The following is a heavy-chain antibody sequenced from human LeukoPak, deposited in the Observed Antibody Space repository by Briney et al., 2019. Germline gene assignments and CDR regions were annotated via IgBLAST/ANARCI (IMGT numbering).Heavy chain of an antibody. J-gene: IGHJ4*02. CDR3: ARGVSTWYRIDY. D-gene: IGHD6-13*01. V-gene: IGHV3-21*01. CDR1: GFTFSSYS. Sequence: GGSLRLSCAASGFTFSSYSMNWVRQAPGKGLEWVSSISSSSSDISYADSVKGRFTLSRDNSKSSVYLQMDSLKAGDTAVYYCARGVSTWYRIDYWGQGTLVTVSS. CDR2: ISSSSSDI.